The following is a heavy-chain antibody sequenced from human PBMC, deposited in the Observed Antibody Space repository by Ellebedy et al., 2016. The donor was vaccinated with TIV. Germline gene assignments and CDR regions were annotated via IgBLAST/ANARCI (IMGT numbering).Heavy chain of an antibody. D-gene: IGHD5-12*01. V-gene: IGHV3-11*01. CDR2: ISSSVTTV. J-gene: IGHJ4*02. CDR3: ARVRQGSGGYNF. CDR1: GFTFSSYA. Sequence: GESLKISCAASGFTFSSYAMSWIRQAPGKGLEWISYISSSVTTVYYADSVKGRFTISRDNAKNSLYLQMNSLRVEDTAMYYCARVRQGSGGYNFWGQGTLVTVSS.